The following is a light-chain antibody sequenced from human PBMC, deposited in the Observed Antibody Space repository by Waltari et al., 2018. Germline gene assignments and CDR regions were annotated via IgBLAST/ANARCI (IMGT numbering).Light chain of an antibody. CDR2: DVS. V-gene: IGLV2-14*03. CDR3: SSYTSSSTLA. Sequence: QSALTQPASVSGSPGQSITIPCTRTSGDVGAYKYVSWYKQHPGKAPKLMIYDVSNRPSGVSDRFSGSKSGNTASLTISGLQAEDEADYYCSSYTSSSTLAFGGGTKLTVL. J-gene: IGLJ2*01. CDR1: SGDVGAYKY.